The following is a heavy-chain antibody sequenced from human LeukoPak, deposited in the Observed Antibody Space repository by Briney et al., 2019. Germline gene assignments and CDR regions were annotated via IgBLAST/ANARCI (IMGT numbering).Heavy chain of an antibody. V-gene: IGHV3-21*01. CDR3: ARDPVERTTWIQLWTNYYYMDV. CDR2: ISSSSSYI. D-gene: IGHD5-18*01. CDR1: GFTFSSYS. Sequence: GGSLRLSCAASGFTFSSYSMNWVRQAPGKGLEWVSSISSSSSYIYYADSVKGRFTISRGNAKNSLYLQMNSLRAEDTAVYYCARDPVERTTWIQLWTNYYYMDVWGKGTTVTVSS. J-gene: IGHJ6*03.